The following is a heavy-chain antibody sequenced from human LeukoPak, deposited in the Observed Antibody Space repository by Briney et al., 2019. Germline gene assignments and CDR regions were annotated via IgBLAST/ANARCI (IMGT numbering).Heavy chain of an antibody. Sequence: SETLSLTCTVSGGSTSSSSYCGSWIRQPPGKGLEWIGYSYYSGSTNYNPSLKSRVTISVDTSKNQFPLKLSSVTAADTALYYCARGNGYNYYWGQGTLVTVSS. J-gene: IGHJ4*02. CDR1: GGSTSSSSYC. V-gene: IGHV4-61*01. CDR3: ARGNGYNYY. D-gene: IGHD5-24*01. CDR2: SYYSGST.